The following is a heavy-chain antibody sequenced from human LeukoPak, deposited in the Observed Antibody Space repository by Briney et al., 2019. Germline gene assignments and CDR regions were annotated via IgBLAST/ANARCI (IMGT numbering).Heavy chain of an antibody. CDR2: IRGSGGTT. Sequence: GGSLRLSCAASGVSFSRCSMNWVRQAPGKGLEWASYIRGSGGTTYYADSMKGRFTISRDNAKNSLYLQLNSLRDEDTAVYYCVRDPDALDYWGQGTLVTVSS. J-gene: IGHJ4*02. CDR3: VRDPDALDY. CDR1: GVSFSRCS. V-gene: IGHV3-48*02.